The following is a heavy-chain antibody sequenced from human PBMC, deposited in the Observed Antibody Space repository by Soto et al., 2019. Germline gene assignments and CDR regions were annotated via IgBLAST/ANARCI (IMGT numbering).Heavy chain of an antibody. V-gene: IGHV1-24*01. CDR3: ATEGNCSSTSCYIYMDV. CDR2: FDPEDGET. J-gene: IGHJ6*03. CDR1: GYTLTELS. D-gene: IGHD2-2*02. Sequence: GASVKVSCKVCGYTLTELSMHWVRQAPGKGLEWMGGFDPEDGETIYAQKFQGRVTMTEDTSTETAYMELSSLRSEDTAVYYCATEGNCSSTSCYIYMDVWGKGTTVTVSS.